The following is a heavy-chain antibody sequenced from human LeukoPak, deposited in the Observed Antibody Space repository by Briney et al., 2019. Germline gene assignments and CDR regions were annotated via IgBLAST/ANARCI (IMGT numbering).Heavy chain of an antibody. J-gene: IGHJ5*02. D-gene: IGHD3-10*01. CDR3: ATVGGRNWFDP. V-gene: IGHV1-46*01. CDR1: GYTFTSYY. CDR2: INPSGGST. Sequence: ASVKVSCKASGYTFTSYYMHWVRQAPGQGLEWMGIINPSGGSTSYAQKFQGRVTMTEDTSTDTAYMELSSLRSEDTAVYYCATVGGRNWFDPWGQGTLVTVSS.